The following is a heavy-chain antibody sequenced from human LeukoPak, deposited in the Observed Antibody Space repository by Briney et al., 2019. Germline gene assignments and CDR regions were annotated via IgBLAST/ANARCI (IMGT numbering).Heavy chain of an antibody. CDR1: AVSLSNYY. V-gene: IGHV4-4*07. CDR3: ARESSRGALDI. J-gene: IGHJ3*02. Sequence: PSETLSLTCTVAAVSLSNYYWSWIRQPAGKGQEWIGHIYASGSTNYNPSLKSRVTMSVDTSTNQFSLTMSSVTAADTAVYYCARESSRGALDIWGQGTMVTVSS. D-gene: IGHD3-10*01. CDR2: IYASGST.